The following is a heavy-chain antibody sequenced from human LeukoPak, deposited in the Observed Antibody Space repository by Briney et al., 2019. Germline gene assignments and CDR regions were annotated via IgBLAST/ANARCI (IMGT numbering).Heavy chain of an antibody. CDR1: GFTLSSYG. Sequence: PGVSLRLSCAASGFTLSSYGMHWVRQAPGKGLEWVAVISYDGSYKYCADSVKGRFTISRDNSKNTLYLQMNSLRAEDTAVYYCAKDQVYGGSEGAFDIWGQGTMVTVSS. D-gene: IGHD4-23*01. CDR3: AKDQVYGGSEGAFDI. CDR2: ISYDGSYK. V-gene: IGHV3-30*18. J-gene: IGHJ3*02.